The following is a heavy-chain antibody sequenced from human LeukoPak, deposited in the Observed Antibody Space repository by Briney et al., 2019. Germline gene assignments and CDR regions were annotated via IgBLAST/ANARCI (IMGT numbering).Heavy chain of an antibody. CDR3: ARRGLLIAATFYYYYMDV. D-gene: IGHD6-13*01. V-gene: IGHV3-21*01. CDR1: GFTFSSYS. CDR2: ISSSSSYI. J-gene: IGHJ6*03. Sequence: GGSLRLSCAASGFTFSSYSMNWVRQAPGKGLEWVSSISSSSSYIYYADSVKGRFTISRDNAKNSLYLQMNSLRAEDTAVYYCARRGLLIAATFYYYYMDVWGKGTTVTVSS.